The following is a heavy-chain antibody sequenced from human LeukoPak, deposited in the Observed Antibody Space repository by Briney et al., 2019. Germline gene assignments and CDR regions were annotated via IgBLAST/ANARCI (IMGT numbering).Heavy chain of an antibody. CDR1: GVTFSNYW. CDR2: ISSDGTIT. J-gene: IGHJ4*02. Sequence: QPGGSLRLSCVASGVTFSNYWMHWVRQGPGKGLVWISRISSDGTITNYADSVNGRFTISRDNAKNTLYLQMNSLRAEDTAVYYCAQLTGDFWGPGTLVTVSS. V-gene: IGHV3-74*01. D-gene: IGHD7-27*01. CDR3: AQLTGDF.